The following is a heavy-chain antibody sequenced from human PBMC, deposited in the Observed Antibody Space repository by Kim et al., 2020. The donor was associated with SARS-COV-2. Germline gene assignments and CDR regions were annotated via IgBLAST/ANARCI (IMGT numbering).Heavy chain of an antibody. Sequence: SQTLSLTCAISGDSVSSNSAAWNWIRQSPSRGIEWLGRTYYRSKWYNDYAVSVKSRITINPDTSKNQFSLQLNSVTPEDTAVYYCARVSPQIAAAGPFDYWGQGTLVTVSS. CDR1: GDSVSSNSAA. CDR2: TYYRSKWYN. V-gene: IGHV6-1*01. D-gene: IGHD6-13*01. CDR3: ARVSPQIAAAGPFDY. J-gene: IGHJ4*02.